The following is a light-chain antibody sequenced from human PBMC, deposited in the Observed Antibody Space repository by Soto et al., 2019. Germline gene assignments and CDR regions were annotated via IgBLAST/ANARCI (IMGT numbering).Light chain of an antibody. CDR2: DAS. V-gene: IGKV3D-11*01. CDR3: QQRSNWLT. J-gene: IGKJ4*01. CDR1: QGVSSY. Sequence: EIVLTQSPATLSLSPGERATLSCRASQGVSSYLAWFQQKPGQAPSLLIYDASSRATGIPARFSGSGPGTDFTLTISSLEPEDFAVYYCQQRSNWLTFGGGTKVEIK.